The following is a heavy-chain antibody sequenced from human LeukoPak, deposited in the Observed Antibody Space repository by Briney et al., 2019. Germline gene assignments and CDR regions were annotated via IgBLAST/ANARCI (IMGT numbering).Heavy chain of an antibody. D-gene: IGHD3-9*01. Sequence: GSSMKVSCKASGGTFSSYAISWVRQAPGQGLEWMGRIIPILGIANYAQKFQGRVTITADKSTSTAYMELSSLRSEDTAVYYCARGDPYDILTAYYRAYFDYWGQGTLVTVSS. CDR3: ARGDPYDILTAYYRAYFDY. CDR2: IIPILGIA. J-gene: IGHJ4*02. CDR1: GGTFSSYA. V-gene: IGHV1-69*04.